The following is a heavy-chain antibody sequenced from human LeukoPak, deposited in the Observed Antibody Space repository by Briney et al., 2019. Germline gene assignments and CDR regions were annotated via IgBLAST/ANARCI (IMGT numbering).Heavy chain of an antibody. D-gene: IGHD3-10*01. CDR2: ISGDGDDT. CDR3: AKDRGGYYGSGTSHYFYGVDV. Sequence: GGSLRLSCAASGFTFGHYAMHWVRQAPGKGLEWVSLISGDGDDTYYADSVKGRFTISRDTSNNTLYLQMDSLGTEDTALYYCAKDRGGYYGSGTSHYFYGVDVWGQGTTVAVSS. V-gene: IGHV3-43*02. CDR1: GFTFGHYA. J-gene: IGHJ6*02.